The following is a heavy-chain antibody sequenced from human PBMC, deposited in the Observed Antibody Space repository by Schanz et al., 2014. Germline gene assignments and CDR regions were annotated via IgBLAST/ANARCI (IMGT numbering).Heavy chain of an antibody. CDR2: IKSDGSST. D-gene: IGHD3-9*01. J-gene: IGHJ5*02. Sequence: EVELVESGGGLVQPGGSLRLSCAASGFTFSSYWMHWVRQVPGKGLVWVSRIKSDGSSTSYADSVKGRFTISRDNAKNTLYLQMNNLRAEDTAVYYCAKAADWPVTRFDPWGQGTLVTVSS. CDR1: GFTFSSYW. CDR3: AKAADWPVTRFDP. V-gene: IGHV3-74*01.